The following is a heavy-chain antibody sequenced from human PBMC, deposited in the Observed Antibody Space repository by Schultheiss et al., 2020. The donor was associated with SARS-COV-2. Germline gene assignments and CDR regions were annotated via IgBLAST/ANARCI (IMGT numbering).Heavy chain of an antibody. CDR1: GGSFSGYY. J-gene: IGHJ5*01. CDR3: ANLGVSYSSGWENDS. CDR2: INHSGST. V-gene: IGHV4-34*01. D-gene: IGHD6-19*01. Sequence: SETLSLTCAVYGGSFSGYYWSWIRQPPGKGLECIGEINHSGSTYYNPSLKSRVTISVDTSKNQFSLKLSSVTAADTAVYYCANLGVSYSSGWENDSWGQGTLVTVSS.